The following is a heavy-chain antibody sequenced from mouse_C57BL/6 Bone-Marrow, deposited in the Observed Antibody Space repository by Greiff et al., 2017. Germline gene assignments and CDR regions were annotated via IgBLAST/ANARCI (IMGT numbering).Heavy chain of an antibody. CDR2: IDPSDSCT. CDR3: AIDLFGSSRLHYFDY. J-gene: IGHJ2*01. D-gene: IGHD1-1*01. Sequence: QVQLQQPGAELVMPGASVKLSCKASGYTFTSYWMHWVKQRPGQGLEWIGEIDPSDSCTHYNQKFKGKSTLTVDKSSGTAYMQLSSQTSEDSAVYYCAIDLFGSSRLHYFDYWGQGTTLTVSS. CDR1: GYTFTSYW. V-gene: IGHV1-69*01.